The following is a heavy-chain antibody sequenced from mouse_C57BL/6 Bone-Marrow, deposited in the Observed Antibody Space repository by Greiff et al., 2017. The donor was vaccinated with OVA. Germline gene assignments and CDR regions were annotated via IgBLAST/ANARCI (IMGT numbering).Heavy chain of an antibody. Sequence: VQLQQPGAELVKPGASVKLSCKASGYTFTSYWMHWVKQRPGQGLEWIGMIHPNSGSTKYNEKFKSKATLTVDKSSSTAYMQLSSLTSEDSAVYYCARCDPAWFSYWGQGTLVTVSA. J-gene: IGHJ3*01. CDR3: ARCDPAWFSY. D-gene: IGHD2-13*01. CDR2: IHPNSGST. V-gene: IGHV1-64*01. CDR1: GYTFTSYW.